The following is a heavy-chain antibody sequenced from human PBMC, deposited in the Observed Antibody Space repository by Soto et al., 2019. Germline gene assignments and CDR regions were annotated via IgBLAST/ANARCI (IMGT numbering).Heavy chain of an antibody. V-gene: IGHV4-4*07. CDR2: VYTNGNT. CDR1: GDSFSNYY. J-gene: IGHJ5*02. Sequence: QVQLQESGPGLVKPSETLSLTCTVSGDSFSNYYWSWIRQPAGKGLEWIGRVYTNGNTDYNPSLKSRVTVSVDTYKNQFSLELRSVTAADTAVYYCAREARETVGDGYWCDPWGQGSLVTVSS. CDR3: AREARETVGDGYWCDP. D-gene: IGHD6-13*01.